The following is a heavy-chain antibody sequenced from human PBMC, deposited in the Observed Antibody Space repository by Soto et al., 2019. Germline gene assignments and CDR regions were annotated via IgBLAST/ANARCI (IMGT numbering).Heavy chain of an antibody. J-gene: IGHJ4*02. CDR1: GYTFTSYG. CDR3: AREDIQDIVVVVVAPEGLGY. V-gene: IGHV1-18*01. D-gene: IGHD2-15*01. Sequence: QVQLVQSGAEVKKPGASVKVSCKASGYTFTSYGISWVRQAPGQGLEWMGRISGYNGNSNYAQNRQGRVTMSTDTYTSTAYMELRSLRADDTAVYYCAREDIQDIVVVVVAPEGLGYWGQGTLVTVSS. CDR2: ISGYNGNS.